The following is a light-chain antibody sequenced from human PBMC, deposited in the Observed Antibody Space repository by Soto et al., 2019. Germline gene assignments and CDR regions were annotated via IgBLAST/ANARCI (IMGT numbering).Light chain of an antibody. J-gene: IGLJ1*01. CDR1: SSDIGTYDH. Sequence: QSVLTQPASVSGSPGQSITISCSGTSSDIGTYDHVAWFQQFPGKTPKLMIYSVSNRPSGVSYRFSGSKSGNTASLNISGLQAEDEADYYCISYTVSRSYVFGTGTKLTVL. V-gene: IGLV2-14*01. CDR2: SVS. CDR3: ISYTVSRSYV.